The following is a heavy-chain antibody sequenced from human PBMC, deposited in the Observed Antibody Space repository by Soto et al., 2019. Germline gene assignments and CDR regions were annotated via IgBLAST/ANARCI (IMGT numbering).Heavy chain of an antibody. Sequence: ESGGGVVQPGRSLRLSCVASRFVFKNFGMHWVRQAPGEGLEWLTVTSYDGSETFYAESVKGRFTVSRDNSKNTLYLQMNSPTVGDTAVYYCAKDRSAGCGGDCPLDSWGQGTPVTVSS. J-gene: IGHJ4*02. CDR1: RFVFKNFG. V-gene: IGHV3-30*18. CDR3: AKDRSAGCGGDCPLDS. CDR2: TSYDGSET. D-gene: IGHD2-21*02.